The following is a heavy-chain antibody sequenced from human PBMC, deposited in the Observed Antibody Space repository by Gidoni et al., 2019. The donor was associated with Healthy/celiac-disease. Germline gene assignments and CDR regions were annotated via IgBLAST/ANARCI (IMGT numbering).Heavy chain of an antibody. CDR1: GGSFSGSY. Sequence: QVQLQQWGAGLLKPSETLSLTCAVYGGSFSGSYWSWIRQPPGKGLEWIGEINHSGSTNYNPSLKSRVTISVDTSKNQFSLKLSSVTAADTAVYYCARGRYYYGSGSYYGGDYYYYGMDVWGQGTTVTVSS. J-gene: IGHJ6*02. CDR3: ARGRYYYGSGSYYGGDYYYYGMDV. CDR2: INHSGST. V-gene: IGHV4-34*01. D-gene: IGHD3-10*01.